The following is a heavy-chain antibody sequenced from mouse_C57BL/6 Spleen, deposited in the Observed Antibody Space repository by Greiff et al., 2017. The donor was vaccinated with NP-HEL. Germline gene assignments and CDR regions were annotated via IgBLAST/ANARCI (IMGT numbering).Heavy chain of an antibody. J-gene: IGHJ1*03. CDR1: GYTFTSYW. CDR3: AREILRGYFDV. CDR2: IDPNSGGT. Sequence: QVQLHQPGAELVKPGASVKLSCKASGYTFTSYWMHWVKQRPGRGLEWIGRIDPNSGGTKYNEKFKSKATLTVDKPSSTAYTQLSSLTSEDSAVYYCAREILRGYFDVWGTGTTVTVSS. V-gene: IGHV1-72*01.